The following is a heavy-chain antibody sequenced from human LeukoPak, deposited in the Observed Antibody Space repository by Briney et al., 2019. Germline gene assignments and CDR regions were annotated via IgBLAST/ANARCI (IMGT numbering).Heavy chain of an antibody. Sequence: SETLSLTCAVYGGSFSGYYWSWIRQPPGKGLEWIGEINHGGSTNYNPSLKSRVTISVDTSKNQFSLKLSSVTAADTAVYYCARDLVVVAANNYYYYGMDVWGQGTTVTVSS. CDR1: GGSFSGYY. CDR2: INHGGST. CDR3: ARDLVVVAANNYYYYGMDV. V-gene: IGHV4-34*01. D-gene: IGHD2-15*01. J-gene: IGHJ6*02.